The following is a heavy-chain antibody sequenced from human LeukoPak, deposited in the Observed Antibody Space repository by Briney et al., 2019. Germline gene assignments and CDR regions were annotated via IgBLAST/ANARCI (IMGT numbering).Heavy chain of an antibody. CDR3: ARGSSSHYYFDY. Sequence: SVKVSCKASGGTFSSYAISWVRQAPGQGLKWMGGIIPIFGTANYAQKFQGRVTITTDESTSTAYMELSSLRSEDTAVYYCARGSSSHYYFDYWGQGTLVTVSS. CDR1: GGTFSSYA. CDR2: IIPIFGTA. J-gene: IGHJ4*02. V-gene: IGHV1-69*05. D-gene: IGHD6-6*01.